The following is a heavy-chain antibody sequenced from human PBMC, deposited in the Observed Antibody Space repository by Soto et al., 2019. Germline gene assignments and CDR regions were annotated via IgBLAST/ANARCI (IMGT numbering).Heavy chain of an antibody. D-gene: IGHD6-6*01. V-gene: IGHV3-11*01. CDR1: GFPFSDYY. J-gene: IGHJ4*02. CDR2: ISSGAITI. Sequence: GGSLRLSCAASGFPFSDYYMHLIRQAPGKGLECVSYISSGAITIYYADSVKGRFTISRDNAKNSLYLQMNSLRAEDTAVYYCAGQYSSSSVEFWGQGTLVNVSS. CDR3: AGQYSSSSVEF.